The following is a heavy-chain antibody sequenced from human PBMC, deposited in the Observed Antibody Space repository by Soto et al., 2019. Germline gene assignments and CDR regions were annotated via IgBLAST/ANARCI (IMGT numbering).Heavy chain of an antibody. D-gene: IGHD5-12*01. CDR2: ISSSSSYI. Sequence: EVQLVESGGGLVKPGGSLRLSCAASGFTFSSYSMNWVRQAPGKGLEWVSSISSSSSYIYYADSVKGRFTISRDNAKNSLYLQMNSLRAEDTAVYYCARDRVVEMATSNAFDIWGQGTMVTVSS. CDR1: GFTFSSYS. CDR3: ARDRVVEMATSNAFDI. V-gene: IGHV3-21*01. J-gene: IGHJ3*02.